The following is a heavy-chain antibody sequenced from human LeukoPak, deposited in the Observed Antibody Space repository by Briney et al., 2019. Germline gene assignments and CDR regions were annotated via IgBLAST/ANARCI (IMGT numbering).Heavy chain of an antibody. CDR3: ARDHSGCLDY. V-gene: IGHV1-69*13. D-gene: IGHD5-12*01. CDR2: IIPIFGTA. CDR1: GGTFSSYA. Sequence: VASVEVSRKASGGTFSSYAISWVRQAPGQGLEWMGGIIPIFGTANYARKFQGRVTITADESTSTAYMELSSLRSEDTAVYYCARDHSGCLDYWGQGTLVTVSS. J-gene: IGHJ4*02.